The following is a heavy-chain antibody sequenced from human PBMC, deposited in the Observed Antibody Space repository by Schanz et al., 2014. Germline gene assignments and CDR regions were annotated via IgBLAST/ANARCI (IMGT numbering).Heavy chain of an antibody. CDR3: ARDWGQGYFGSPGH. D-gene: IGHD3-10*01. V-gene: IGHV1-2*02. J-gene: IGHJ4*02. Sequence: QVQLVQSGSEVKKPGASVRVSCKASGYTFTGYYMNWVRQAPGQGLEWMGWINPATGGANFADKFQGRVALTSDRSIESFAMELTRLTSDDTAVYYCARDWGQGYFGSPGHWGQGTLVTVSS. CDR1: GYTFTGYY. CDR2: INPATGGA.